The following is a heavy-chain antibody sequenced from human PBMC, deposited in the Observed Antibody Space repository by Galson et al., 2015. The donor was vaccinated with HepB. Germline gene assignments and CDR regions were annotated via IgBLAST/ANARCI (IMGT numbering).Heavy chain of an antibody. V-gene: IGHV3-30-3*01. J-gene: IGHJ4*02. D-gene: IGHD5-18*01. CDR2: ISYEGSTK. CDR3: VRDLDDTAIHYFDH. Sequence: SLRLSCASSGFTFSSYAMHWVRQAPGKGLEWVAVISYEGSTKIYADSVKGRFTISRDNSKNTLYLQMNSLRAEDTAVYYCVRDLDDTAIHYFDHRGQGTLVTVSS. CDR1: GFTFSSYA.